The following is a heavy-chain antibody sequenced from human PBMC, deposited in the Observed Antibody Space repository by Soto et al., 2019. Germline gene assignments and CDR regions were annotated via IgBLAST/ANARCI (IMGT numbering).Heavy chain of an antibody. CDR1: GGSFSDYY. Sequence: SETLSLTCAVYGGSFSDYYWSWIRQPPGKGLEWIGEINHSGSTNYNPSLKSRVTISVDTSKNQFSLKLSSVTAADTAVYYCATRIRKGNVDYWGQGTLVTVSS. V-gene: IGHV4-34*01. D-gene: IGHD2-15*01. CDR3: ATRIRKGNVDY. J-gene: IGHJ4*02. CDR2: INHSGST.